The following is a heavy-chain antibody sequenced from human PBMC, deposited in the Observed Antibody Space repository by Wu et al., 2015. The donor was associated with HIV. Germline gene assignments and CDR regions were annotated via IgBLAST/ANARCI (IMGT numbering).Heavy chain of an antibody. J-gene: IGHJ3*01. CDR3: AREXASKGAFDV. V-gene: IGHV1-69*18. Sequence: QVQLVQSGTEVKKPGASVKVSCKASGTTFSSYAISWVRQAPGQGPEWMGRIIPTFGTTNYAQKFQDRVTIAADESTRTVYMELSGLISEDTAMYYCAREXASKGAFDVWGQGTMVTVSS. CDR2: IIPTFGTT. CDR1: GTTFSSYA. D-gene: IGHD2-2*01.